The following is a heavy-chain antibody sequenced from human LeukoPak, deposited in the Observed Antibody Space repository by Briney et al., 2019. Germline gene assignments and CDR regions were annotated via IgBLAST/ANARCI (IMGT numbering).Heavy chain of an antibody. CDR3: AKDRDSGSYPFDY. D-gene: IGHD1-26*01. CDR2: IIPIFGTA. V-gene: IGHV1-69*06. J-gene: IGHJ4*02. Sequence: ASVKVSCKASGGTFSSYAISWVRQAPGQGLEWIGGIIPIFGTANYAQKFQGRVTITADKSTSTAYMELSSLRSEDTAVYYCAKDRDSGSYPFDYWGQGTLVTVSS. CDR1: GGTFSSYA.